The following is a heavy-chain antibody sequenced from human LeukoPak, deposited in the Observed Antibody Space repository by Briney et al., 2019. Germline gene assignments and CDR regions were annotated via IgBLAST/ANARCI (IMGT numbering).Heavy chain of an antibody. D-gene: IGHD2-8*01. CDR1: GFTFSSYS. CDR2: ISSSSYI. J-gene: IGHJ5*02. CDR3: ARDMLHYNWFDP. V-gene: IGHV3-21*01. Sequence: GGSLRLSCAASGFTFSSYSMNWVRQAPGKGLEWVASISSSSYIYYADSVKGRFTISRDNAKNSLYLQMNSLRAEDTAVYYCARDMLHYNWFDPWGQGTLVTVSS.